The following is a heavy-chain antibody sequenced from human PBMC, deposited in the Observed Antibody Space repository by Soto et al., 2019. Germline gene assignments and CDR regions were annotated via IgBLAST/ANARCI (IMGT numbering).Heavy chain of an antibody. D-gene: IGHD3-16*01. Sequence: VQLVESGGGLVKPGGSLRLSCAASGFTFSSYGMHWVRQAPGKGLEWVAVISYDGSNKYYADSVKGRFTISRDNSKNTLYLQMNSLRAEDTAVYYCAKDWGYWGQGTLVTVSS. CDR3: AKDWGY. CDR1: GFTFSSYG. V-gene: IGHV3-30*18. CDR2: ISYDGSNK. J-gene: IGHJ4*02.